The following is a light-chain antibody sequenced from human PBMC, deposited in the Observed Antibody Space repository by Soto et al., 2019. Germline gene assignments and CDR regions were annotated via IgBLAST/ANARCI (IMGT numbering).Light chain of an antibody. CDR3: NSYTSSSALLDV. CDR1: SSDVGGYNY. J-gene: IGLJ1*01. V-gene: IGLV2-14*01. CDR2: DVS. Sequence: QSALTQPASVSGSPGQSITISCTGTSSDVGGYNYVSWYQQHPGKAPKLMIYDVSNRPSGVSNRFSGSKSVNTAYLTISGLHAEDEADDYCNSYTSSSALLDVFGTGTKVTVL.